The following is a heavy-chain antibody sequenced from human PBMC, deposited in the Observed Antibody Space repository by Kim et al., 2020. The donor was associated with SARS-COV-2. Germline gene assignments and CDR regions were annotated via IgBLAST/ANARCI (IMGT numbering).Heavy chain of an antibody. D-gene: IGHD1-1*01. CDR1: GFTFSSYA. J-gene: IGHJ4*02. V-gene: IGHV3-23*01. Sequence: GGSLRLSCAASGFTFSSYAMSWVRQAPGKGLEWVSAISGSGGSTYYADSVKGRFTISRDNSKNTLYLQMNSLRAEDTAVYYCAKDVEGSPTGWDFDYWGQGTLVTVSS. CDR3: AKDVEGSPTGWDFDY. CDR2: ISGSGGST.